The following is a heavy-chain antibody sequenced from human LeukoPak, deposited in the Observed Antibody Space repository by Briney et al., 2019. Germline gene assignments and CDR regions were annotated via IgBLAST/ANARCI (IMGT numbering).Heavy chain of an antibody. CDR1: GFTFSSYA. Sequence: GGSLRLSCAASGFTFSSYAMSWVRQAPGKGLEWVSAISGSGGSTYHADSVKGRFTISRDNSKNTLYLQMNSLRAEDTAVYYCAKDISSSSWGNFDYWGQGTLVTVSS. J-gene: IGHJ4*02. CDR3: AKDISSSSWGNFDY. CDR2: ISGSGGST. D-gene: IGHD6-13*01. V-gene: IGHV3-23*01.